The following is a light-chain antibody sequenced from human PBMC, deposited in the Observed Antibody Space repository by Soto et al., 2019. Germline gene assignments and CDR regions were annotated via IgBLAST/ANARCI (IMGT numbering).Light chain of an antibody. CDR3: TSYTSSSTLYV. J-gene: IGLJ1*01. V-gene: IGLV2-14*01. Sequence: QSVLTQPASVSGSPGQSVTISCTGSSSDIGRYKFVSWYQQHPGKAPRLIIYEVSNRPSAISNRFSGSRSGNTASLIISGLQADDEADYYCTSYTSSSTLYVFGTGTKVTVL. CDR2: EVS. CDR1: SSDIGRYKF.